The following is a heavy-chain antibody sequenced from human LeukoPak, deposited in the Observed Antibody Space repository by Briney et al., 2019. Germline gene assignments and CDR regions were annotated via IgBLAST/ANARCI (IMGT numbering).Heavy chain of an antibody. Sequence: SETLSLTCAVYGGSFSGYYWSWIRQPPGKGLEWIGEINHSGSTNYNPSLKSRVTISVDTSKNQFSLKLSSVTAADTAVYYCARGKTMVTSNYFDYWGQGTLVTVSS. CDR3: ARGKTMVTSNYFDY. CDR1: GGSFSGYY. J-gene: IGHJ4*02. V-gene: IGHV4-34*01. CDR2: INHSGST. D-gene: IGHD5-18*01.